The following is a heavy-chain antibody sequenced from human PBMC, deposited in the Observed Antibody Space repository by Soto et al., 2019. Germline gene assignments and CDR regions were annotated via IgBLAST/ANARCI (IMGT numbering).Heavy chain of an antibody. V-gene: IGHV4-38-2*01. J-gene: IGHJ4*02. CDR1: GDSISSVYY. Sequence: PSETLSLTCAVSGDSISSVYYWAWIRQPPGKGLEWIGSMYHSGSTYYNPSLKSRVTISVDTSKDQFSLKLSSVTAADTAVYYCATGYSYFDYWGKGTLVTVSS. CDR2: MYHSGST. D-gene: IGHD5-18*01. CDR3: ATGYSYFDY.